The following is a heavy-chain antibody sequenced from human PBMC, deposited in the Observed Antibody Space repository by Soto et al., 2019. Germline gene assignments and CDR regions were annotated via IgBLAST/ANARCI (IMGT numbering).Heavy chain of an antibody. D-gene: IGHD2-15*01. V-gene: IGHV3-7*01. CDR3: ARESVVVLVATFHHYFFDY. CDR1: GITFSSYW. J-gene: IGHJ4*02. Sequence: GGSLRLSCAASGITFSSYWMSWVRQAPGKGLEWVANIKQDGSEKYYVDSVKGRFTISRDNAKNSLYLQMNSLRDDDTAVYYCARESVVVLVATFHHYFFDYWGQGT. CDR2: IKQDGSEK.